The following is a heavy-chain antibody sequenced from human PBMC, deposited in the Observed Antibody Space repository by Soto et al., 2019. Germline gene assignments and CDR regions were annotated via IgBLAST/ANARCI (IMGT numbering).Heavy chain of an antibody. CDR1: GFTFSDDA. CDR2: VSHDGRNT. D-gene: IGHD6-19*01. J-gene: IGHJ4*02. Sequence: VQLVESGGGVVQPGRSLRLSCAASGFTFSDDAMHWVRQAPGKGLEWVAVVSHDGRNTHYADSVKGRFTISRDSSKNTVSLEMPSLSAEDTAVYYCAKGGRQWLVTSVFNYWGQGALVTVSS. CDR3: AKGGRQWLVTSVFNY. V-gene: IGHV3-30*18.